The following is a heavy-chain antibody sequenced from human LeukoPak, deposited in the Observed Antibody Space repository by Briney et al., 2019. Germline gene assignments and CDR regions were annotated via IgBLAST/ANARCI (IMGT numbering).Heavy chain of an antibody. J-gene: IGHJ3*02. CDR2: INHSGST. CDR1: GGSISSSSYY. D-gene: IGHD2-15*01. Sequence: SETLSLTCTVSGGSISSSSYYWGWIRQPPGKGLEWIGEINHSGSTNYNPSLKSRVTISVDTSKNQFSLKLSSVTAADTAVYYCARGFVVVVAARGTRHAFDIWGQGTMVTVSS. V-gene: IGHV4-39*07. CDR3: ARGFVVVVAARGTRHAFDI.